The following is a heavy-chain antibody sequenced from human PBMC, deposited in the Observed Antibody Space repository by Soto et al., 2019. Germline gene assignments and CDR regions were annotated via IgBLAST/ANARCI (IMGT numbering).Heavy chain of an antibody. V-gene: IGHV3-33*01. CDR2: IWSDGSRQ. CDR1: GFSFRNYA. Sequence: QVRLVESGGGAVQPGRSLKLSCAASGFSFRNYAMHWVRQAPGKGLEWVAFIWSDGSRQDYADSVKGRFTISRDDSKNTLDLQMNSLRGDDTAVYYCARAGASGWNLDYWGQGTLVTVPS. CDR3: ARAGASGWNLDY. J-gene: IGHJ4*02. D-gene: IGHD6-19*01.